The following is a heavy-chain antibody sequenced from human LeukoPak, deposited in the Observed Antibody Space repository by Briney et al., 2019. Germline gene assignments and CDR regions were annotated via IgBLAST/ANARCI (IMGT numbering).Heavy chain of an antibody. CDR1: DDSISSYY. V-gene: IGHV4-59*08. D-gene: IGHD1-26*01. J-gene: IGHJ3*01. Sequence: SETLSLTCRVSDDSISSYYWNWIRQPPGKPLEWIGYTHYSGETTYNPSLKSRVTTLVDMSKNQFSLKLSSVTAADTAVYYCARWGGTLNAFDVWGQGTLVTVSS. CDR3: ARWGGTLNAFDV. CDR2: THYSGET.